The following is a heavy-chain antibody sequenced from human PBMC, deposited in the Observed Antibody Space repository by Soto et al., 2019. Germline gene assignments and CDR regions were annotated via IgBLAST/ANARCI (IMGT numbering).Heavy chain of an antibody. CDR3: ARYEYQLPNWFDP. J-gene: IGHJ5*02. CDR2: INHSGST. CDR1: GGSFSGYY. D-gene: IGHD2-2*01. V-gene: IGHV4-34*01. Sequence: SETLSLTCAVYGGSFSGYYWSWIRQPPGKGLEWIGEINHSGSTNYNPSLKSRVTISVDTSKNQFSLKLSSVTAADTAVYYCARYEYQLPNWFDPWGQGTLVTVSS.